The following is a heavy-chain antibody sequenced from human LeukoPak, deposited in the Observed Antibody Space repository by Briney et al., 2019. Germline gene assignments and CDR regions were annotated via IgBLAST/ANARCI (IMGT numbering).Heavy chain of an antibody. J-gene: IGHJ3*02. Sequence: SETLSLTCTVSGGSISSYYWSWIRQPPGKGLEWIGYIYYSGSTNYNPSLKSRVTISVDTSKNQFSLKLSSVTAADTAVYYCARVQSGYDAFDIWGQGTMVTVSS. V-gene: IGHV4-59*01. D-gene: IGHD3-22*01. CDR1: GGSISSYY. CDR3: ARVQSGYDAFDI. CDR2: IYYSGST.